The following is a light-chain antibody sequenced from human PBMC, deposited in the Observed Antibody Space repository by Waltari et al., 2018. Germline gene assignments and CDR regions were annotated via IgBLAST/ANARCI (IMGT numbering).Light chain of an antibody. J-gene: IGKJ4*01. CDR3: QQYHHLPVT. CDR2: DSL. CDR1: QDIDGH. Sequence: DIQMTQSPSSLSASIGDRVTITCQASQDIDGHLDWHQQKPGKAPELLIYDSLNLKTGVPSRFSGGVSGRYFTLTISDLQPEDVATYYCQQYHHLPVTFGGGTKVDMK. V-gene: IGKV1-33*01.